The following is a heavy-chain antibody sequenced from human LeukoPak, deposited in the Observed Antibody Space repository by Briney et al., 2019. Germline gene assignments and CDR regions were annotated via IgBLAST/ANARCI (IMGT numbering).Heavy chain of an antibody. Sequence: PGGSWGLSVAALGFTFSSNYMGGAPRPPGRGLGGAPVIYSGGSTYYADSVKGRFTISRDNSKNTLYLQMNSLRAEDTAVYYCARVEYYDSSGYADYWGQGTLVTVSS. CDR1: GFTFSSNY. J-gene: IGHJ4*02. CDR2: IYSGGST. CDR3: ARVEYYDSSGYADY. V-gene: IGHV3-66*01. D-gene: IGHD3-22*01.